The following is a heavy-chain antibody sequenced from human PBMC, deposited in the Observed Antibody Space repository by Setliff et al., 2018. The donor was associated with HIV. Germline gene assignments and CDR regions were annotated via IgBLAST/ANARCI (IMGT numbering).Heavy chain of an antibody. CDR3: ARDTQAWAFDI. V-gene: IGHV1-69*06. J-gene: IGHJ3*02. CDR1: GYTFTSYG. CDR2: ISAIFAAA. Sequence: SVKVSCKASGYTFTSYGISWVRQAPGQGLEWMGWISAIFAAAHYAQMFQGRVTFTADTSTNTAYMELSSLRSEDTALYYCARDTQAWAFDIWGQGTMVTVSS.